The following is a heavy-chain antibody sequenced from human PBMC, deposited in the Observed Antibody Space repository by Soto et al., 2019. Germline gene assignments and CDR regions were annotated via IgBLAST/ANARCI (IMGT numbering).Heavy chain of an antibody. D-gene: IGHD3-10*01. Sequence: GASVKVSCKASGGTFSSYAISWVRQAPGQGLEWMGGIIPIFGTANYAQKFQGRVTITADNAKNSLYLQMNSLRVEDTAVYYCARDRGGYGPPDVWGQGTTVTSP. CDR1: GGTFSSYA. V-gene: IGHV1-69*06. CDR3: ARDRGGYGPPDV. CDR2: IIPIFGTA. J-gene: IGHJ6*02.